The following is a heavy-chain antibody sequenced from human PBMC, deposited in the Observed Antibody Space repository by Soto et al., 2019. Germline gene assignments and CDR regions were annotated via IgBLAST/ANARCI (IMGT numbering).Heavy chain of an antibody. V-gene: IGHV3-30*18. CDR3: AKDGSEVLSVPFDP. CDR2: ISYDGSYK. D-gene: IGHD2-8*02. Sequence: QVPLVESGGGVVQPGRSLRLSCITSGFTFSSYGMHWVRQAPGKGLEWVAVISYDGSYKYYGDFVKGRFTISRDTSKNTLYLQMNSLRAEDTAIYYCAKDGSEVLSVPFDPWGQGTLVTVSS. CDR1: GFTFSSYG. J-gene: IGHJ5*02.